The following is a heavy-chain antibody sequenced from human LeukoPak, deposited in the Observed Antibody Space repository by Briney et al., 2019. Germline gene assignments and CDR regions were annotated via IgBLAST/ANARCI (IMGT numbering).Heavy chain of an antibody. D-gene: IGHD2-2*01. Sequence: GSSVKVSCQSSRYTLTSYGISWVRQAPARGLEWMGWISAYNGNTNYAQKLQGRVTMTTDTSTSTAYMELRSLRSDDTAVYYCARFSSTSCYQVWGQGTLVTVSS. J-gene: IGHJ4*02. CDR2: ISAYNGNT. V-gene: IGHV1-18*01. CDR3: ARFSSTSCYQV. CDR1: RYTLTSYG.